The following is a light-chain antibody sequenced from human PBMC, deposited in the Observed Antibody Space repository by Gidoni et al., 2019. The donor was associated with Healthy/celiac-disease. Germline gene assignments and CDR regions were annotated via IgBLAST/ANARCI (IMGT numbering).Light chain of an antibody. V-gene: IGKV3-11*01. Sequence: EIVLTPSPATLSLSPGERATLSCRASQSVSSYLACYQQKPGQAPTLLIYDASNRATGIPARFSGSGSGTDFTLTISSLEPEDFAVYYCQQRSNWPRTFGGGTKVEIK. CDR1: QSVSSY. CDR3: QQRSNWPRT. J-gene: IGKJ4*01. CDR2: DAS.